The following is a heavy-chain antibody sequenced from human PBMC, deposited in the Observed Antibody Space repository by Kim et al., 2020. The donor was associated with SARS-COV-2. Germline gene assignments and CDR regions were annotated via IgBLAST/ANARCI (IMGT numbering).Heavy chain of an antibody. Sequence: SETLSLTCTVSGGSISSSSYYWGWIRQPPGKGLEWIGNIYYSGITYYNPSLKSRVIISVDTPKNKFSLKLSSVTAADTAVYYCARLRNDAFDIWGQGTKVTVSS. D-gene: IGHD4-17*01. CDR3: ARLRNDAFDI. J-gene: IGHJ3*02. V-gene: IGHV4-39*07. CDR1: GGSISSSSYY. CDR2: IYYSGIT.